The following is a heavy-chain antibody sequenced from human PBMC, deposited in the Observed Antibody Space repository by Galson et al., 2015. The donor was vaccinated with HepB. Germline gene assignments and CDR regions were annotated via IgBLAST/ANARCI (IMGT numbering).Heavy chain of an antibody. D-gene: IGHD6-6*01. CDR1: GFIFSSYG. V-gene: IGHV3-21*01. CDR3: VRDLYSSSTFEY. Sequence: SLRLSCAASGFIFSSYGMNWVRQAPGKGLDWASSITSGSSYIYYADSVKGRFTVSRDNAQNSLYLQMNSLRVEDTAVYYCVRDLYSSSTFEYWGQGSLVTVSS. J-gene: IGHJ4*02. CDR2: ITSGSSYI.